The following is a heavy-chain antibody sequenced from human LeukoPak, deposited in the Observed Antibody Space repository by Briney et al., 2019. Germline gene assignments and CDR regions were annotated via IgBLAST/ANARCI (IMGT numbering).Heavy chain of an antibody. Sequence: SETLSLTCTVSGGSLSSGSYYWRWIRQPPGTGLEWIGYIYYSGSTNYNPSLKSRVTISVDTSKNQFSLKLSSVTAADTAVYYCARGSNWGGFDYWGQGTLVTVSS. D-gene: IGHD7-27*01. V-gene: IGHV4-61*01. J-gene: IGHJ4*02. CDR1: GGSLSSGSYY. CDR3: ARGSNWGGFDY. CDR2: IYYSGST.